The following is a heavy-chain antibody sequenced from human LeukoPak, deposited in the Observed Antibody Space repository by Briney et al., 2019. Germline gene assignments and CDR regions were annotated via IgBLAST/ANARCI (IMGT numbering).Heavy chain of an antibody. J-gene: IGHJ6*03. CDR1: GFTFSSYA. CDR3: AKTFGAALVGEPMDV. V-gene: IGHV3-23*01. CDR2: ISGSGGST. D-gene: IGHD3-10*01. Sequence: GGSLRLSCAASGFTFSSYAMSWVRQAPGKGLEWVSAISGSGGSTYYADSVKGRFTISRDNSKNTLYLQMNSLRAEDTAVYYCAKTFGAALVGEPMDVWGKGTTVTVSS.